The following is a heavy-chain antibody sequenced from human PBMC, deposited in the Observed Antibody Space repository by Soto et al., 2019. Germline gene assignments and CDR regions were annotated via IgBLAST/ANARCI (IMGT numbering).Heavy chain of an antibody. V-gene: IGHV3-48*01. J-gene: IGHJ4*02. CDR2: ISRSSGTI. D-gene: IGHD1-1*01. CDR3: ARGWNTADY. CDR1: EFTFSSHS. Sequence: EVQLVESGGGLVQPGGSLRLSCAASEFTFSSHSMNWVRQAPGKGLEWVSYISRSSGTIYYADSVKGRFTISRDNAKNLLYLQMNSLRVEDTAVYYRARGWNTADYWGQGTLVTVSS.